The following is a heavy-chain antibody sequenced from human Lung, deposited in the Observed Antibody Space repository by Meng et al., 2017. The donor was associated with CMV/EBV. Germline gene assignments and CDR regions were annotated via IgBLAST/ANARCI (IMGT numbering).Heavy chain of an antibody. V-gene: IGHV4-34*01. CDR1: GGSFSGYY. Sequence: GSLRLSCAVYGGSFSGYYWSWIRQPPGKGLEWIGEINHSGSTNYNPSLKSRVTISVDTSKNQFSLKLSSMTAADTAVYYCARLVGVPAAIGWLDPWGQGXLVTVSS. D-gene: IGHD2-2*01. J-gene: IGHJ5*02. CDR3: ARLVGVPAAIGWLDP. CDR2: INHSGST.